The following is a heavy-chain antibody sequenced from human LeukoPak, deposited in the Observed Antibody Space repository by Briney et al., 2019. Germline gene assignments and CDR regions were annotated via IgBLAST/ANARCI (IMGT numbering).Heavy chain of an antibody. CDR1: GFILSNHN. Sequence: PGGSLRLSCAASGFILSNHNTNWVRRAPGKGLEWVSSIIGNSNNINYADSVKGRFTISRDNPKNSLYLQMNSLRVEDTAMYYCVRIPNGANFPNWFDPWGQGTLVTVSS. CDR2: IIGNSNNI. D-gene: IGHD4/OR15-4a*01. CDR3: VRIPNGANFPNWFDP. V-gene: IGHV3-21*01. J-gene: IGHJ5*02.